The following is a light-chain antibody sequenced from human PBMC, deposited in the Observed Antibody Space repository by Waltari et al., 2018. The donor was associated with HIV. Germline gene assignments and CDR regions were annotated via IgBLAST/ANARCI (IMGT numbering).Light chain of an antibody. V-gene: IGLV4-69*01. J-gene: IGLJ2*01. CDR3: QTWGTGMV. CDR1: SGHSSYA. Sequence: TLSSGHSSYAIAWHQQQPEKGPRYLMKLNSDGSHSKGDGIPDRFSGSSSGAERYLTISSLQSEDEADYYCQTWGTGMVFGGGTKLTVL. CDR2: LNSDGSH.